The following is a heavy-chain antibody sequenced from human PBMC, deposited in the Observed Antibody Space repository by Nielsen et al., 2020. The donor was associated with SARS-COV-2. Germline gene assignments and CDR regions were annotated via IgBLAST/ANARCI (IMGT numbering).Heavy chain of an antibody. Sequence: VRQAPGKGLEWVAFIRYDGSNKYYADSVKGRFTISRDNSKNTLCLQMNSLRAEDTAVYYCARDLGSVAVAGTNYYGMDVWGQGTTVTVSS. V-gene: IGHV3-30*02. D-gene: IGHD6-19*01. CDR3: ARDLGSVAVAGTNYYGMDV. CDR2: IRYDGSNK. J-gene: IGHJ6*02.